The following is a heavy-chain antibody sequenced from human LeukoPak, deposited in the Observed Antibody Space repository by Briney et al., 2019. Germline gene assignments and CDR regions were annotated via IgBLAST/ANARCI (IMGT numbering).Heavy chain of an antibody. Sequence: PETLSLTCTVSGGSISIFYWSSIRPPPGQGLEWIGYIYYSGNTNYNPSLKSRVTISIDTSKNQFSLKLSSVTAADTAVYYCARAYTSWSFDYWGQGTLVTVSS. CDR2: IYYSGNT. V-gene: IGHV4-59*01. CDR1: GGSISIFY. J-gene: IGHJ4*02. CDR3: ARAYTSWSFDY. D-gene: IGHD2-2*02.